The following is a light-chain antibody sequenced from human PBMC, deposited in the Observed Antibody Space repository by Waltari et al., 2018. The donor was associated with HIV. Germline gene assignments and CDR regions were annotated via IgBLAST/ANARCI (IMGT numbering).Light chain of an antibody. CDR2: DAS. Sequence: ENVLTQSPVTLSLSPGETATLSCRATWSVGSLLAWYHQKPGQVPRLLIYDASTRATGIPVRFSGSVSGTDFTLTISSLEPEDLGVYFCQQRSNWPPTFGGGTRVEIK. CDR3: QQRSNWPPT. J-gene: IGKJ4*01. CDR1: WSVGSL. V-gene: IGKV3-11*01.